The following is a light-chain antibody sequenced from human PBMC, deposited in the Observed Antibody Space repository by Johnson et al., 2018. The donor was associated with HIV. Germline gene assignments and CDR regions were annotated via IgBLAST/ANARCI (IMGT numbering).Light chain of an antibody. J-gene: IGLJ1*01. CDR3: GTWDTSLSAYV. CDR2: ENN. V-gene: IGLV1-51*02. CDR1: SSNIGNNY. Sequence: QSVLTQPPSVSAAPGQKVTISCSGSSSNIGNNYVSWYQQLPGTAPKLLMFENNQRPSGIPDRFSGSKSGTSATLGITGLQTGDEADYYCGTWDTSLSAYVFGTGTKFTVL.